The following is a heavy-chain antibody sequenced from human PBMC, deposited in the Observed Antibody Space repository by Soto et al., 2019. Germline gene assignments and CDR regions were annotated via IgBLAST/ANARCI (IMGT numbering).Heavy chain of an antibody. Sequence: ASVKVSCKASGFTFTSSAMQWVRQARGQRLEWIGWIVVGSGNTNYAQKFQERVTITRDMSTSTAYMELSSLRSEDTAVYYCAALLVVLTGTYYFDYWGQGTLVKVAS. J-gene: IGHJ4*02. CDR3: AALLVVLTGTYYFDY. CDR2: IVVGSGNT. V-gene: IGHV1-58*02. CDR1: GFTFTSSA. D-gene: IGHD2-21*02.